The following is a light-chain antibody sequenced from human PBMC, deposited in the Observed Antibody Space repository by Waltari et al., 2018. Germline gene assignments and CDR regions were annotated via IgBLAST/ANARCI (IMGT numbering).Light chain of an antibody. V-gene: IGLV2-14*02. J-gene: IGLJ1*01. CDR3: SSYTNTRIYV. CDR2: EVS. CDR1: SGDVGGYNL. Sequence: QSALTQPASVSGSPGQSITISCTGPSGDVGGYNLVSWYQHHPGQAPKLMIYEVSERPLGVSNRFTGSKSGGTASLPISGLQADDEADYYCSSYTNTRIYVFGTGTKVTVL.